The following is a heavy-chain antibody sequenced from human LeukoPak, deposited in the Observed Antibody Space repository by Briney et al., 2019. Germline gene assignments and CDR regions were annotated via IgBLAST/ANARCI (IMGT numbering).Heavy chain of an antibody. V-gene: IGHV3-30-3*01. CDR3: ARGIAVAGTAKDY. D-gene: IGHD6-19*01. CDR1: GFTFSSYA. CDR2: ISYDGSNK. Sequence: QTGGSLRLSCAASGFTFSSYAMHWVRQAPGKGLEWVAVISYDGSNKYYADSVKGRFTISRDNSKNTLYLQMNSLRAEDTAVYYCARGIAVAGTAKDYWGQGTLVTVSS. J-gene: IGHJ4*02.